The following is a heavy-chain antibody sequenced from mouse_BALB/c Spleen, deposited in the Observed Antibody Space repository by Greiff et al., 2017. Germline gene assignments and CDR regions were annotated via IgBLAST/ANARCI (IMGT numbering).Heavy chain of an antibody. V-gene: IGHV1-69*02. CDR3: TTTMIAPFAY. CDR1: GYTFTSYW. D-gene: IGHD2-4*01. Sequence: VQLQQPGAELVRPGASVKLSCKASGYTFTSYWINWVKQRPGQGLEWIGNIYPSDSYTNYNQKFKDKATLTVDKSSSTAYMQLSSPTSEDSAVYYCTTTMIAPFAYWGQGTLVTVSA. CDR2: IYPSDSYT. J-gene: IGHJ3*01.